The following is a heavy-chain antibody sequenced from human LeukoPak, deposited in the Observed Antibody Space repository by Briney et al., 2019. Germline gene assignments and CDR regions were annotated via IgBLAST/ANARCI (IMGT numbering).Heavy chain of an antibody. CDR2: MNPNWGNP. CDR3: ARTYYDFWSGYYPTYNYYYYMDV. J-gene: IGHJ6*03. V-gene: IGHV1-8*01. D-gene: IGHD3-3*01. CDR1: GYSFTSYD. Sequence: ASVTVSCKASGYSFTSYDIIWLRQPTGQGLEWMGWMNPNWGNPGYAQKFQGRVTMTRNTSISTAYMELSSLRSEDMAVNYCARTYYDFWSGYYPTYNYYYYMDVWGKGTTVTVSS.